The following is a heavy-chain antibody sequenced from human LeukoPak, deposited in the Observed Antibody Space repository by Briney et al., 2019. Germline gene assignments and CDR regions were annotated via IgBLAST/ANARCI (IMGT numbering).Heavy chain of an antibody. CDR1: GYTFTGYY. D-gene: IGHD2-21*02. J-gene: IGHJ6*02. Sequence: ASVKVSCKASGYTFTGYYMHWVRQAPGQGLEWMGWINPNSGGTNYAQKFQGRVTMTRDTSISTAYMELSRLRSDDTAVYYCARGLVVTAILGYYGMDVWGQGTTGTVFS. CDR3: ARGLVVTAILGYYGMDV. CDR2: INPNSGGT. V-gene: IGHV1-2*02.